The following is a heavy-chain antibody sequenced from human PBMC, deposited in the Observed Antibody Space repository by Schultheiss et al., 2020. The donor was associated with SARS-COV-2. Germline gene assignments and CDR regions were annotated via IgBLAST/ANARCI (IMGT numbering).Heavy chain of an antibody. CDR1: GFTFSSYE. D-gene: IGHD6-13*01. CDR3: AKEEWIAAAGTGHY. J-gene: IGHJ4*02. Sequence: GGSLRLSCAASGFTFSSYEMNWVRQAPGKGLEWVSAISGSGGSTYYADSVKGRFTISRDNAKNSLYLQMNSLRAEDTAVYYCAKEEWIAAAGTGHYWGQGTLVTVSS. V-gene: IGHV3-23*01. CDR2: ISGSGGST.